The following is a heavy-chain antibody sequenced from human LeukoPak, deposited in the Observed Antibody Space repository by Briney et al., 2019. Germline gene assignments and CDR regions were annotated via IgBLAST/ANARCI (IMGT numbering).Heavy chain of an antibody. V-gene: IGHV3-48*03. CDR1: GFTFSSYE. D-gene: IGHD3-10*01. CDR3: ARGGGYYGSGSLHYYYYGMDV. Sequence: TGGSLRLSCAASGFTFSSYEMTWVRQAPGKGLEWVSYISSSGNTIYYADSVKGRFTISRDNAKNSLYLQMNSLRAEDTAVYYCARGGGYYGSGSLHYYYYGMDVWGQGTTVTVSS. J-gene: IGHJ6*02. CDR2: ISSSGNTI.